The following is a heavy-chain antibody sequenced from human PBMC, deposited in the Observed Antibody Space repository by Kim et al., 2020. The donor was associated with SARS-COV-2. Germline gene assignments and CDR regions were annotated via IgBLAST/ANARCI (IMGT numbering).Heavy chain of an antibody. Sequence: NPSLKNRVMISVYTSTNQFSLKLSYVTAADTAVFYCARDLWNYNGMDVWGQGTTVTVSS. CDR3: ARDLWNYNGMDV. D-gene: IGHD3-10*01. J-gene: IGHJ6*02. V-gene: IGHV4-59*12.